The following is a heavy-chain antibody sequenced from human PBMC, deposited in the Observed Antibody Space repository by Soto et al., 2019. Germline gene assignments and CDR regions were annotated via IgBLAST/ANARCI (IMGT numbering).Heavy chain of an antibody. D-gene: IGHD6-13*01. CDR2: ISYDGSNK. J-gene: IGHJ6*02. CDR3: ANDFGLPAAGAV. CDR1: GFTFSSYG. Sequence: PGGSLRLACAASGFTFSSYGMHWVRQAPGKGLEWVAVISYDGSNKYYADSVKGRFTISRDNSKNTLYLQMNSLRAEDTAVYYCANDFGLPAAGAVSAHGTTVTVSS. V-gene: IGHV3-30*18.